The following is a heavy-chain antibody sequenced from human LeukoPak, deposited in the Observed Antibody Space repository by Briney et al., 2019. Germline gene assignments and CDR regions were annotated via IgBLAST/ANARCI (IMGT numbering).Heavy chain of an antibody. V-gene: IGHV1-18*01. CDR1: GYTFTSYG. CDR3: ARGSEWLVTSNWFDP. Sequence: ASVKVSCKASGYTFTSYGISWVRQAPGQGLEWMGWISAYNGNTNYAQKLQGRVTMTTDTSTSTAYMELRSLRSDDTAVYYCARGSEWLVTSNWFDPWGQGTLVTVSS. CDR2: ISAYNGNT. D-gene: IGHD6-19*01. J-gene: IGHJ5*02.